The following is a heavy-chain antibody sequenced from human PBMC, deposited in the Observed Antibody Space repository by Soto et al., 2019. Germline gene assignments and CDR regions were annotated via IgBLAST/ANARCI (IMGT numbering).Heavy chain of an antibody. Sequence: SETLSLTCTVSGASISSGDYYWSWIRQPPGKGLEWIGYIYYSGSTYYNPSLKSRVTISVDTSKNQFSLKLSSVTAADTAVYYCARALPIVVVPAAMDYGMDVWGQGTTVTVSS. CDR1: GASISSGDYY. CDR3: ARALPIVVVPAAMDYGMDV. J-gene: IGHJ6*02. CDR2: IYYSGST. D-gene: IGHD2-2*01. V-gene: IGHV4-30-4*01.